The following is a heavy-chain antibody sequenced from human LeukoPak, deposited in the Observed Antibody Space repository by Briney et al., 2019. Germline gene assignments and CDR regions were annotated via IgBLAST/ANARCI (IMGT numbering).Heavy chain of an antibody. Sequence: SETLSLTCTVSGGSISSYYWSWIRQPPGKGLEWIGYIYYSGSTNYNPSLKSRVTISVDTSKNQFSLRLSSVTAADTAVYYCAREGITMIVAYYFDYWGQGTLVTVSS. V-gene: IGHV4-59*12. CDR2: IYYSGST. D-gene: IGHD3-22*01. CDR1: GGSISSYY. J-gene: IGHJ4*02. CDR3: AREGITMIVAYYFDY.